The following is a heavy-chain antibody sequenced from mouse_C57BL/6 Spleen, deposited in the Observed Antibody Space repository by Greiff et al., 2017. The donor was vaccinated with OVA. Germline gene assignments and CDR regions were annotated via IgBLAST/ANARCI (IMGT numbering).Heavy chain of an antibody. Sequence: EVKLMESGPGLVKPSQSLSLTCSVTGYSITSGYYWNWIRQFPGNKLEWMGYISYDGSNNYNPSLKNRISITRDTSKNQFFLKLNSVTTEDTATYYCARDRDWVFDYWGQGTTLTVSS. CDR2: ISYDGSN. J-gene: IGHJ2*01. D-gene: IGHD4-1*01. CDR3: ARDRDWVFDY. CDR1: GYSITSGYY. V-gene: IGHV3-6*01.